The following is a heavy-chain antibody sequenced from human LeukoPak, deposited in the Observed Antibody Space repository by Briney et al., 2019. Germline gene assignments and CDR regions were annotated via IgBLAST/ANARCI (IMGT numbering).Heavy chain of an antibody. Sequence: SETLSLTCAVYGGSFSGYYWSWIRQPPGKGLEWIGEINHSGSTNYNPSLKSRVTISVDTSKSQFSLKLSSVTAADTAVYYCARSRVLWLYIDYWGQGTLVTVSS. CDR3: ARSRVLWLYIDY. V-gene: IGHV4-34*01. CDR1: GGSFSGYY. J-gene: IGHJ4*02. D-gene: IGHD2-2*01. CDR2: INHSGST.